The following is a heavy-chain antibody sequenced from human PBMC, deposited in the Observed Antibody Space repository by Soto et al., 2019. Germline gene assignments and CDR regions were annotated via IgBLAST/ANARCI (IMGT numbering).Heavy chain of an antibody. Sequence: ASVKVSCKASGYTLTSYAMHWVRQAPGQRLEWMGWINAGNGNTKYSQKFQGRVTITRDTSASTAYMELSSLRSEDTAVYYCARVHIVVVPAAMPAIAMVEYAFDIWGQGTMVTVSS. D-gene: IGHD2-2*01. J-gene: IGHJ3*02. CDR1: GYTLTSYA. CDR3: ARVHIVVVPAAMPAIAMVEYAFDI. CDR2: INAGNGNT. V-gene: IGHV1-3*01.